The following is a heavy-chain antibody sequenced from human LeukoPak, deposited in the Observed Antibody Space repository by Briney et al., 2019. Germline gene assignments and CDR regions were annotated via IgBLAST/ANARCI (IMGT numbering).Heavy chain of an antibody. J-gene: IGHJ4*02. CDR2: IYYSGST. CDR1: GGSISSSSYY. CDR3: ARAGGSYTTAIDY. D-gene: IGHD1-26*01. V-gene: IGHV4-39*07. Sequence: SETLSLTCAVSGGSISSSSYYWGWIRQPPGKGLEWIGSIYYSGSTYYNPSLKSRVTISVDTSKNQFSLRLSSVTAADTAVYYCARAGGSYTTAIDYWGQGTLVTVSS.